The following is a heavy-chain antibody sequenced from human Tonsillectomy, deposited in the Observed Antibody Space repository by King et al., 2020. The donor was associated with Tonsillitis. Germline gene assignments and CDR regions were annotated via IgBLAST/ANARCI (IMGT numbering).Heavy chain of an antibody. Sequence: QLVQSGAEVKKPGASVKVSCKASGYTFTGYYMHWVRQAPGQGLERMGWINPNSGATSYAQNFQGRVTMTRDTSISTAYMELSTLRSDDTAVYYCARDLEYSSSSDNCFDPWGQGTLVTVSS. V-gene: IGHV1-2*02. J-gene: IGHJ5*02. CDR3: ARDLEYSSSSDNCFDP. D-gene: IGHD6-6*01. CDR2: INPNSGAT. CDR1: GYTFTGYY.